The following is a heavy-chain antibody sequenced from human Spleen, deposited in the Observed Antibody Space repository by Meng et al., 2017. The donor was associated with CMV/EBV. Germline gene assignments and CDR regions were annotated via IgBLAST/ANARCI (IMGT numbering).Heavy chain of an antibody. D-gene: IGHD2-21*01. V-gene: IGHV1-8*01. CDR1: GYTFTSYD. Sequence: ASVKVSCKASGYTFTSYDINWVRQATGQGLEWMGWMNPNSGNTGYAQKLQGRVTLTTDTSTSIASMELRSLRSDDTAVYYCATIAYCGGDCYQIHPLYDHWGQGTLVTVSS. J-gene: IGHJ5*02. CDR2: MNPNSGNT. CDR3: ATIAYCGGDCYQIHPLYDH.